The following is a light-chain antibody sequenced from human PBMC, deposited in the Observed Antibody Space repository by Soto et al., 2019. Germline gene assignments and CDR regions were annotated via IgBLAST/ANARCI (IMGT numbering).Light chain of an antibody. CDR1: QNINNW. CDR3: QQYHSYSRT. CDR2: KAS. V-gene: IGKV1-5*03. J-gene: IGKJ1*01. Sequence: DIQMTQSPSTLSASIGDRVTITCRTSQNINNWLAWYQQKPGKAPKLLIYKASNSESGVPSRFSGIGSGTEFTLTISSLQPDDFATYYCQQYHSYSRTFGQGTKVEI.